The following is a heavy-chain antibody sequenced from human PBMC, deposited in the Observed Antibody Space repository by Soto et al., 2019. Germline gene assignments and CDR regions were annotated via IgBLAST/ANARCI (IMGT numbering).Heavy chain of an antibody. Sequence: ASVKVSCKASGYTFTSYYTHWVRQAPGQGLEWMGVIEPSGGSRSYTQKFQGRVTMTRDTSTSTVYMELSSLRSEDTAVYYCARTTMTFYYFDFWGQGTLVTVSS. CDR2: IEPSGGSR. CDR3: ARTTMTFYYFDF. V-gene: IGHV1-46*01. CDR1: GYTFTSYY. J-gene: IGHJ4*02. D-gene: IGHD4-17*01.